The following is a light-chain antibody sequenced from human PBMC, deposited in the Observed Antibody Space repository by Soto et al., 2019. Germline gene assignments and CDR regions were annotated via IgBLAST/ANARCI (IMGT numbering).Light chain of an antibody. CDR1: SSNIGAGYD. J-gene: IGLJ1*01. CDR2: GNS. Sequence: QSVLTQPPSVSGAPGQRVTISCTGSSSNIGAGYDVHWYQQLPGTAPKPLIYGNSNRPSGVPDRFSGSKSGTSATLVITGLQAEYEADYCCQSYVNSLSGYVFGTGTKVPV. CDR3: QSYVNSLSGYV. V-gene: IGLV1-40*01.